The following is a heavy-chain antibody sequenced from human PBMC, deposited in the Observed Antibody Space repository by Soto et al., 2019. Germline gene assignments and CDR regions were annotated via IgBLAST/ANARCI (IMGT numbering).Heavy chain of an antibody. J-gene: IGHJ5*02. CDR3: ARGRYCSGGSCYSLGNWFDP. D-gene: IGHD2-15*01. CDR2: IYYSGST. Sequence: TSETLSLTCTVSGGSISSGDYHWSWIRQPPGKGLEWIGYIYYSGSTYYNPSLKSRVTISVDTSKNQFSLKLSSVTAADTAVYYCARGRYCSGGSCYSLGNWFDPWGQGTLVTVSS. CDR1: GGSISSGDYH. V-gene: IGHV4-30-4*01.